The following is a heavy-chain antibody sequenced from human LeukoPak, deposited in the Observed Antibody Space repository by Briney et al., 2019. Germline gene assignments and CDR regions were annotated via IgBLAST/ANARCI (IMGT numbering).Heavy chain of an antibody. V-gene: IGHV4-59*12. CDR1: GGSISRYF. Sequence: SETLSLTCTVSGGSISRYFWSWIRQPPGKGLEWIGYIYYSGSTNYNPFLKSRVTMSVDTSKNQFSLKLSSVTAADTAVYYCARKPIVNSAWYYFDYWGQGTLVTVSS. CDR2: IYYSGST. D-gene: IGHD3-22*01. CDR3: ARKPIVNSAWYYFDY. J-gene: IGHJ4*02.